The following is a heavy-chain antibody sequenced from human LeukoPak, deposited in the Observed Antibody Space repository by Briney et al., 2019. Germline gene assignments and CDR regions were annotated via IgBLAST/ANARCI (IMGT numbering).Heavy chain of an antibody. CDR1: GFTFSSYG. J-gene: IGHJ4*02. V-gene: IGHV3-30*02. D-gene: IGHD6-13*01. CDR2: IRYDGSNT. Sequence: GGSLRLSCAASGFTFSSYGMHRVRQAPGMGLEWVAFIRYDGSNTYYADSVRGRFTISRDNSKNTLYLQMNSLRTEDTAVYYCAKNPGYSSTWYLLDCRGQGTLVTVSS. CDR3: AKNPGYSSTWYLLDC.